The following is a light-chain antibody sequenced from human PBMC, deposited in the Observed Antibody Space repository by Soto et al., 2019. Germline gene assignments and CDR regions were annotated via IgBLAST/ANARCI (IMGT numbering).Light chain of an antibody. J-gene: IGKJ4*02. CDR1: QTISSR. V-gene: IGKV1-5*03. Sequence: DIQMTQSPSSVSASVGDRVTITCRASQTISSRLAWYQQKPGKAPKLLIYKTSSLESGVPSRFSGSGSGTEFTLTISSLQPDDLGIYYCQHYDTYSPFGGGTKVEIK. CDR3: QHYDTYSP. CDR2: KTS.